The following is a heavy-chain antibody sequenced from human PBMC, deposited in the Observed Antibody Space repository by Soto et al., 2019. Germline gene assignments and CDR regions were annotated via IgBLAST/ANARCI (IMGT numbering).Heavy chain of an antibody. CDR3: GGAACCSFYNDLGR. V-gene: IGHV3-11*05. CDR1: GFTFSDYY. CDR2: IRSSSSYT. J-gene: IGHJ2*01. D-gene: IGHD1-1*01. Sequence: QVQLVESGGGLVKPGGSLRLSCAASGFTFSDYYMSWIRQAPGKGLEWVSYIRSSSSYTNYADSVKGRFTHSRDNPKKSLDLAMNDLRAEGSGVYYCGGAACCSFYNDLGRLGRGTPVTVFS.